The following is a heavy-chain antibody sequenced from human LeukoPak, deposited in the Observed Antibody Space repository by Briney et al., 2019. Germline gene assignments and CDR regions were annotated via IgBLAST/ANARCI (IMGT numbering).Heavy chain of an antibody. CDR1: GFTFSSYA. Sequence: GGSLRLSCAASGFTFSSYAMSWVRQAPGKGLEWVSTISGSGGTTYYADSVKGRFTISRDSSKNTLYLQMNSLRAEDTAVYSCARSRGYYQSVYWGQGTLVTVSS. CDR3: ARSRGYYQSVY. J-gene: IGHJ4*02. V-gene: IGHV3-23*01. CDR2: ISGSGGTT. D-gene: IGHD3-22*01.